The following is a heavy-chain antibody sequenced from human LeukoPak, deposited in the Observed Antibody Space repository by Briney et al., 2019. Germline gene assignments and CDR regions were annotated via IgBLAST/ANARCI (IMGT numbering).Heavy chain of an antibody. CDR1: GGSFSGYY. D-gene: IGHD3-16*01. J-gene: IGHJ6*02. Sequence: SETLSLTCAVYGGSFSGYYWSWIRQPQPPGKGLEWIGEINHSGSTKYNPSLKSRVTISVDTSKNQFSLKLSSVTAADTAVYYCARDYRSTIGGEYGMDVWGQGTTVTVS. CDR3: ARDYRSTIGGEYGMDV. CDR2: INHSGST. V-gene: IGHV4-34*01.